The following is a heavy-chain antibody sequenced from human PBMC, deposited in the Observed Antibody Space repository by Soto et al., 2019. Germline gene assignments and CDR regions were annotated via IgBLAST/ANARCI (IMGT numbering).Heavy chain of an antibody. J-gene: IGHJ4*02. CDR1: GYTFSNYG. D-gene: IGHD3-10*01. V-gene: IGHV1-18*01. CDR2: INGNNGNT. Sequence: VQLVQSGAEVKKPGASVKVSCRASGYTFSNYGISWVRQAPGQGLDWMGWINGNNGNTNYAQKFQGRVTMTTDASTRTAYIELRSPTSDDTAVYYCARDPMNCYLQLDYWGQGTLVTVSS. CDR3: ARDPMNCYLQLDY.